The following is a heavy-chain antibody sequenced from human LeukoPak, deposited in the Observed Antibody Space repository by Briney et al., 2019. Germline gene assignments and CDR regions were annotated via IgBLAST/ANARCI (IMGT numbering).Heavy chain of an antibody. J-gene: IGHJ5*02. CDR1: GYTFTGYY. CDR3: ARGLYGDQNWFGP. CDR2: INPNSGGT. V-gene: IGHV1-2*02. Sequence: ASVKVSCKASGYTFTGYYMHWVRQAPGQGLEWMGWINPNSGGTNYAQKFQGRVTMTRDTSISTAYMELSRLRSDDTAVYYCARGLYGDQNWFGPWGQGTLVTVSS. D-gene: IGHD4-17*01.